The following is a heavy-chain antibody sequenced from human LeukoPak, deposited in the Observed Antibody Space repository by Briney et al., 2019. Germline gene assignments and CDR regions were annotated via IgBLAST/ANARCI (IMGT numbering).Heavy chain of an antibody. V-gene: IGHV4-59*01. CDR1: GGSISSYY. Sequence: SETLSPTCTVSGGSISSYYWSWIRQPPGKGLEWIGYIYYSGSTNYNPSLKSRVTISVDTSKNQFSLKLSSVTAADTAVYYCARVADYYGSGSSNWFDPWGQGTLVTVSS. J-gene: IGHJ5*02. CDR2: IYYSGST. D-gene: IGHD3-10*01. CDR3: ARVADYYGSGSSNWFDP.